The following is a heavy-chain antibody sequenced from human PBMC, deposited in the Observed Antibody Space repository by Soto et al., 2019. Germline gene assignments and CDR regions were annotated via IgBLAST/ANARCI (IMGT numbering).Heavy chain of an antibody. Sequence: GGSLRLSCTASGFTFGDYAMSWVRQAPGKGLEWVGFIRGKAYGGTTEYAASVKGRFTISRDDSKSIAYLQMNSLKTEDTAVYYCTRDNPQIGYCSSTSCYREYYYYYGMDVWGQGTTVTVSS. D-gene: IGHD2-2*02. CDR1: GFTFGDYA. J-gene: IGHJ6*02. CDR2: IRGKAYGGTT. CDR3: TRDNPQIGYCSSTSCYREYYYYYGMDV. V-gene: IGHV3-49*04.